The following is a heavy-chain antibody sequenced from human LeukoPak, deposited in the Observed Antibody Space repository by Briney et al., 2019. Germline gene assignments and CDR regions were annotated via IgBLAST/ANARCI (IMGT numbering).Heavy chain of an antibody. CDR2: ISAYNGNT. CDR3: ARKSHYDYVWGSYRPDFDY. D-gene: IGHD3-16*02. V-gene: IGHV1-18*01. Sequence: ASVKVSCKASGYTFTSYGISWVRQAPGQGLEWMGWISAYNGNTNYAQKLQGRVTMTTDTSRSTAYMELRSLRSDDTAVYYCARKSHYDYVWGSYRPDFDYWGQGTLVTVSS. CDR1: GYTFTSYG. J-gene: IGHJ4*02.